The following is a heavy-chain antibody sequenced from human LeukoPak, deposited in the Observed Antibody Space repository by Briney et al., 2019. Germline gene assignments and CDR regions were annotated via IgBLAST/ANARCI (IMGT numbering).Heavy chain of an antibody. D-gene: IGHD3-22*01. CDR1: GGSIFSYY. Sequence: SETLSLTCTVSGGSIFSYYWNWIRQPPGKGLEWIGYIYSNGITNYSPSLRSRGSISIATSKNQFSLRLTSVAAADTAIYYCARRAYYDSSGYSPTSGYFDLWGRGTLVTVSS. J-gene: IGHJ2*01. CDR3: ARRAYYDSSGYSPTSGYFDL. CDR2: IYSNGIT. V-gene: IGHV4-4*08.